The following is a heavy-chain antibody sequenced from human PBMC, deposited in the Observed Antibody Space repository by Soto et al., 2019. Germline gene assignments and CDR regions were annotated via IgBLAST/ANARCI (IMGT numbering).Heavy chain of an antibody. Sequence: QVQLVASGGGVVQPGRSLRLSCAASGFTFSSYGMHWVRQAPGKGLEWVAVISYDGSNKYYADSVKGRFTISRDNSKNTLYLQMNSLRAEDTAVYYCAKSDQQLVLFYYYYYGMDVWGQGTTVTVSS. J-gene: IGHJ6*02. CDR3: AKSDQQLVLFYYYYYGMDV. D-gene: IGHD6-6*01. CDR1: GFTFSSYG. V-gene: IGHV3-30*18. CDR2: ISYDGSNK.